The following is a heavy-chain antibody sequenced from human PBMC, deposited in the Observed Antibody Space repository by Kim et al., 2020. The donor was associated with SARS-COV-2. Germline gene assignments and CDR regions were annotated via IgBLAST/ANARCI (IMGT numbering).Heavy chain of an antibody. CDR2: ITREIYDVTT. Sequence: GGSLRLSCTVSGFTFSHAWMNWVRQSPGKGLEWVGRITREIYDVTTDYASPVKGRFTISRDDSKDTLYLQMNSLKNEDTGVYYCATDRMAVVGTECYFDVWGRGTLVTVSS. CDR3: ATDRMAVVGTECYFDV. D-gene: IGHD6-19*01. V-gene: IGHV3-15*01. CDR1: GFTFSHAW. J-gene: IGHJ2*01.